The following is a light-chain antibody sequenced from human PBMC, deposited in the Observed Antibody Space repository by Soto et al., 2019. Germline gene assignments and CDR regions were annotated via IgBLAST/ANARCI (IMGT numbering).Light chain of an antibody. J-gene: IGKJ5*01. CDR1: QSAFSISTNKNS. CDR3: EQYHSDPIT. CDR2: WAA. V-gene: IGKV4-1*01. Sequence: ILMTQSPDSLAVSLGERATTNCKSSQSAFSISTNKNSLAWIQQKPGQPPKLLIYWAATRKYGVPDRFSGRGSGTDFALTINSLQAEDVAVYYWEQYHSDPITFGQGTRLE.